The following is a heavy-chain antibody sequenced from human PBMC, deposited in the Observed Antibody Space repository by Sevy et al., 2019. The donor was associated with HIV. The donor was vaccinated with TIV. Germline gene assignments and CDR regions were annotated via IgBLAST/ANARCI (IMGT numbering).Heavy chain of an antibody. D-gene: IGHD6-19*01. V-gene: IGHV5-51*01. CDR2: IYPGNSDT. CDR3: ATSIAVSGHGSYYYGMDV. Sequence: GESLKISCKGSGYSFTSYWIGWVRQMPGKGLEWRGIIYPGNSDTRHSPSFQGQVTISADKSISTAYLQWSSLKASDTAMHYCATSIAVSGHGSYYYGMDVWGQGTTVTVSS. CDR1: GYSFTSYW. J-gene: IGHJ6*02.